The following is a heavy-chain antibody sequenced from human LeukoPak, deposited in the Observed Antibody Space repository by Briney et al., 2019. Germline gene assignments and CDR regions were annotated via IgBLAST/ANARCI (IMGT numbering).Heavy chain of an antibody. D-gene: IGHD3-9*01. CDR1: GFTFSSYS. CDR3: AKDQSRYFDWAFDY. V-gene: IGHV3-48*01. J-gene: IGHJ4*02. Sequence: PGGSLRLSCAASGFTFSSYSMNWVRQAPGKGLEWVSYISSSSSTIYYADSVKGRFTISRDNAKNSLYLQMNSLSAEDTAVYYCAKDQSRYFDWAFDYWGQGTLVTVSS. CDR2: ISSSSSTI.